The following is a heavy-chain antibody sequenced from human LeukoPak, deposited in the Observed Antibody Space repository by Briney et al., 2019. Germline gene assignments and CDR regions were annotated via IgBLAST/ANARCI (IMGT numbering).Heavy chain of an antibody. J-gene: IGHJ4*02. Sequence: GGSLRLSCAASGFTFSSYWMSWVRQAPGKGLEWVANIKQDGSEKYYVDSVKGRFTISRDNAKNSLYLQMNSLRAEDTAVYYCARAINSGYDEYDYWGQGTLVTVSS. V-gene: IGHV3-7*05. CDR2: IKQDGSEK. CDR1: GFTFSSYW. D-gene: IGHD5-12*01. CDR3: ARAINSGYDEYDY.